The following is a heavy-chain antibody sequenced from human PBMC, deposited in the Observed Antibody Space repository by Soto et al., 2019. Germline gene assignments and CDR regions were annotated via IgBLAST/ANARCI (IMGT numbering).Heavy chain of an antibody. J-gene: IGHJ4*02. Sequence: SVKVSCKASGYTFTNFGISWVRQAPGQGLEWMGRIIPSLGRANYAQKFQGRVTITADKSTSTAYMELSSLRSEDTAVYYCARLGVNSGYDLWGQGTLVTVSS. CDR3: ARLGVNSGYDL. V-gene: IGHV1-69*04. D-gene: IGHD5-12*01. CDR2: IIPSLGRA. CDR1: GYTFTNFG.